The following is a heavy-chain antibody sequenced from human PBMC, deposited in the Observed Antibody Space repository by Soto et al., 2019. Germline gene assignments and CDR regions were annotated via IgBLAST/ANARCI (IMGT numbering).Heavy chain of an antibody. Sequence: VGSLRLSCTSSSVTINVHGIQWVRQAPAKGLEWVAFISNDASDKYYADSVKGRFTISRDNSKNTLYLQMNSLTTEDTAVYYCAGTRSEVFYYDSSGRTRSGDFEIWGQGTKVTVSS. V-gene: IGHV3-30*03. CDR1: SVTINVHG. CDR3: AGTRSEVFYYDSSGRTRSGDFEI. D-gene: IGHD3-22*01. CDR2: ISNDASDK. J-gene: IGHJ3*02.